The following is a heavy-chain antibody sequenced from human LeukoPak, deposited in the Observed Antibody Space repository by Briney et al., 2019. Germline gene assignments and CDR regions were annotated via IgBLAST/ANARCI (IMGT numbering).Heavy chain of an antibody. CDR2: IIPIFGTA. D-gene: IGHD1-1*01. Sequence: SVKVSRKASGGTFSSYAISWVRQAPGQGLEWMGGIIPIFGTANYAQKFQGRVTITTDESTSTAYMELSSLRSGDTAVYYCAGGTGTYAPHFDYWGQGTLVTVSS. CDR1: GGTFSSYA. CDR3: AGGTGTYAPHFDY. V-gene: IGHV1-69*05. J-gene: IGHJ4*02.